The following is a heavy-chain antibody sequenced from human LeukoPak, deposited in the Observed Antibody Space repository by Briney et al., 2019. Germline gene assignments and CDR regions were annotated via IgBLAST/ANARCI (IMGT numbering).Heavy chain of an antibody. CDR2: IYTSGST. D-gene: IGHD6-13*01. CDR3: ARRRGIAAAGIGRTYYYYYYMDV. CDR1: GGSISSYY. Sequence: SETLSLTCTVSGGSISSYYWSWIRQPPGKGLEWLGYIYTSGSTNYNPSLKSRVTISVDTSKNQSSLKLSSVTAADTAVYYCARRRGIAAAGIGRTYYYYYYMDVWGKGTTVTVSS. V-gene: IGHV4-4*09. J-gene: IGHJ6*03.